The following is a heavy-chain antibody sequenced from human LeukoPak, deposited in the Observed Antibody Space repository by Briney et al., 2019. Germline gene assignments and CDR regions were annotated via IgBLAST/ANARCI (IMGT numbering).Heavy chain of an antibody. CDR1: GYTFTSYA. CDR3: ARDPSAAGNWGSVY. CDR2: INTNTGNP. Sequence: ASVKVSCKASGYTFTSYAMNWVRQAPGQGLEWMGWINTNTGNPTYAQGFTGRFVFSLDTSVSTAYLQISSLKAEDTAVYYCARDPSAAGNWGSVYWGQGTLVTVSS. D-gene: IGHD6-13*01. V-gene: IGHV7-4-1*02. J-gene: IGHJ4*02.